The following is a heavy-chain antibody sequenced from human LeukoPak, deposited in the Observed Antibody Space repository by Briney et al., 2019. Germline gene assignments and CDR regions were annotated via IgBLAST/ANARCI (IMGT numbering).Heavy chain of an antibody. D-gene: IGHD4-17*01. CDR3: AKDRDYDYGDYGPIDY. Sequence: GRSLRLSCAASGFTFDDYAMHWVRQAPGKGLEWVSGISWNSGSIGYADSVKGRFTISRDNAKNSLYLQMNSLRAEDTALYYCAKDRDYDYGDYGPIDYWGQGTLVTVSS. J-gene: IGHJ4*02. CDR1: GFTFDDYA. CDR2: ISWNSGSI. V-gene: IGHV3-9*01.